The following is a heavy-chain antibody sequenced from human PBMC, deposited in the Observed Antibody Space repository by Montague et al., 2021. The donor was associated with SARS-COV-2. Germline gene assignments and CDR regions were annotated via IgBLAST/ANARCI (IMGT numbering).Heavy chain of an antibody. V-gene: IGHV4-61*01. Sequence: SETLSLTCTVSRDSVSSGSYYWSWIRQPPGKGLEWIAYIHNTGNTKYNPSLSGRVTISIDTSKNQFSLKMSSVTAADTAVYYCAGAWQPLIHEGYGWLDPWGQGTLVTASS. D-gene: IGHD6-13*01. CDR2: IHNTGNT. CDR1: RDSVSSGSYY. CDR3: AGAWQPLIHEGYGWLDP. J-gene: IGHJ5*02.